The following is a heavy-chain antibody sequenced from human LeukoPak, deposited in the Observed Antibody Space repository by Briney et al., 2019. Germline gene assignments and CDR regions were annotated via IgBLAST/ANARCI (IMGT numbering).Heavy chain of an antibody. CDR1: GYTFTGYY. CDR3: ARDKLVGATTGKDY. J-gene: IGHJ4*02. Sequence: ASVKVSCKASGYTFTGYYMHWVRQAPVQGLEWMGWINPNSGGTNYAQKFQGRVTMTRDTSISTAYMELSRLRSDDTAVYYCARDKLVGATTGKDYWGQGTLVTVSS. V-gene: IGHV1-2*02. CDR2: INPNSGGT. D-gene: IGHD1-26*01.